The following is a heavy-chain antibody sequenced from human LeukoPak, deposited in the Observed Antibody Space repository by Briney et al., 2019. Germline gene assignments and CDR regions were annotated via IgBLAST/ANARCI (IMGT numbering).Heavy chain of an antibody. Sequence: PGGSLRLSCAASGFTFSSYSMNWVRQAPGKGLEWVSSISSSSSYSYYADSVKGRFTISRDNANNSLYLQMNSLRAEDTAVYYCAREDSSSSGDYWGQGTLVTVSS. J-gene: IGHJ4*02. V-gene: IGHV3-21*01. CDR1: GFTFSSYS. D-gene: IGHD6-6*01. CDR2: ISSSSSYS. CDR3: AREDSSSSGDY.